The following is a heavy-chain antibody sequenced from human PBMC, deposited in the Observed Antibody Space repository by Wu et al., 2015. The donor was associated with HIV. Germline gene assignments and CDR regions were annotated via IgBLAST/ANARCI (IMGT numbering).Heavy chain of an antibody. Sequence: QVQLLQSGAEVKKPGASVMVSCKASGYTFTGYYIHWVRQAPGHGLEWMAWINPSGGATIYAEAFEGRIMVSSDTSLNTVYMELESLTSGDTAMYFCARDATPITTEFDFWGQGTLITVSS. CDR3: ARDATPITTEFDF. V-gene: IGHV1-2*02. CDR1: GYTFTGYY. J-gene: IGHJ4*02. D-gene: IGHD4-11*01. CDR2: INPSGGAT.